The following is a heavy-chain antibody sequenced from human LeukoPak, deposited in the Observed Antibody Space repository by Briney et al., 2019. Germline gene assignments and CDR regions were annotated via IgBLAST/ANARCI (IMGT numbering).Heavy chain of an antibody. V-gene: IGHV1-18*01. CDR3: ARDWDTAMALAGWFDP. CDR2: ISAYNGNT. D-gene: IGHD5-18*01. Sequence: ASVKVSCKASGYTFTSYGISWVRQAPGQGLEWMGWISAYNGNTNYAQKLQGRVTMTTDTSTSTAYMELRSLRSDDTAVYYCARDWDTAMALAGWFDPWGQGTLVTVSS. CDR1: GYTFTSYG. J-gene: IGHJ5*02.